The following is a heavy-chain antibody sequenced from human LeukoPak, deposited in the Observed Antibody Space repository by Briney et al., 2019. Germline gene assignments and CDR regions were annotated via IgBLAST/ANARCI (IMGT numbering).Heavy chain of an antibody. D-gene: IGHD3-22*01. CDR1: GFTFSSYW. CDR2: IKQDGSEK. V-gene: IGHV3-7*01. J-gene: IGHJ4*02. CDR3: ASLKGVGYYDSSGYFGGNY. Sequence: GGSLRLSCAASGFTFSSYWMSWVRQAPGKGLEWVANIKQDGSEKYYVDSMKGRFTISRDNAKNSLYLQMNSLRAEDTAVYYCASLKGVGYYDSSGYFGGNYWGQGTLVTVSS.